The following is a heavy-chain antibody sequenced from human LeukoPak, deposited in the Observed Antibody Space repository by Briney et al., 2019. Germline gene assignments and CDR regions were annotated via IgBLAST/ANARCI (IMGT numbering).Heavy chain of an antibody. J-gene: IGHJ4*02. CDR3: GRGWRFWEY. CDR2: IYNSGTT. Sequence: GGSLRLSSAAPGFRVCTNYISWVRQAPGKGLEWVAVIYNSGTTKYADSVQGRFTIARDSSENTLYLQMNSLRAEDTAVYYCGRGWRFWEYWGQGTLVTVSS. V-gene: IGHV3-53*01. D-gene: IGHD3-10*01. CDR1: GFRVCTNY.